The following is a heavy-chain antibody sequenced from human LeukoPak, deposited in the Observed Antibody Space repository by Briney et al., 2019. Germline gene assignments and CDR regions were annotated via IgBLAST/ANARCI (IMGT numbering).Heavy chain of an antibody. Sequence: GGSLRLSCAASGFTLSIYAMSGVRQSPGKGLEGGSAIFGRGSNTFYADFVKGRFTISRDNPTNTLFLQMNSLRDEDTAVYFCAKDIAVSGQGVFDYWGQGTLVTVSS. D-gene: IGHD6-19*01. CDR2: IFGRGSNT. J-gene: IGHJ4*02. CDR1: GFTLSIYA. V-gene: IGHV3-23*01. CDR3: AKDIAVSGQGVFDY.